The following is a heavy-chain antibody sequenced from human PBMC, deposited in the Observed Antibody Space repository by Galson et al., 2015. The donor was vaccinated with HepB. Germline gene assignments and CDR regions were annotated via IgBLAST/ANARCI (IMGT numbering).Heavy chain of an antibody. CDR3: TKGRIDASGTFDY. J-gene: IGHJ4*02. Sequence: SLRLSCAASGFTFNNYAMTWVRLAPGKGLEWVSAISASGDSKYYADSVKGRFTISRDNSKNTLYLQMNSLRAEDTAVYYCTKGRIDASGTFDYWGQGTLVTVSS. CDR2: ISASGDSK. V-gene: IGHV3-23*01. D-gene: IGHD3-10*01. CDR1: GFTFNNYA.